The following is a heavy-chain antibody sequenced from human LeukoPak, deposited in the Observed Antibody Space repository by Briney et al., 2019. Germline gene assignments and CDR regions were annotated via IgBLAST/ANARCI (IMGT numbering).Heavy chain of an antibody. CDR1: GYTFTGYY. V-gene: IGHV1-2*02. Sequence: ASVKVSCKASGYTFTGYYMHWVRQAPGQGLEGMGWINPNTGVTNYAQNFQSRVTMTRDTSISTAYMDLSRLKSDDTAMYYCARGREYSSSEFDYWGQGTLVTVSS. D-gene: IGHD6-13*01. J-gene: IGHJ4*02. CDR3: ARGREYSSSEFDY. CDR2: INPNTGVT.